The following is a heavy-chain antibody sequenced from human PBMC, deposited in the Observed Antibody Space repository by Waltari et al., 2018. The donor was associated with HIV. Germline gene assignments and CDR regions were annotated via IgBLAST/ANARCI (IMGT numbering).Heavy chain of an antibody. Sequence: EVGGSLIQPGGSLRRPWFVLNFSVSSNYFNWVRQSPTRGLEWVATIYRDETTHYSNSVKGRFVISRDNSKNIVYLLMKYLLFDDSAKYFRTRGVRYLGPWGQGTQVTVSS. V-gene: IGHV3-53*05. CDR1: NFSVSSNY. CDR3: TRGVRYLGP. J-gene: IGHJ5*02. CDR2: IYRDETT. D-gene: IGHD3-16*02.